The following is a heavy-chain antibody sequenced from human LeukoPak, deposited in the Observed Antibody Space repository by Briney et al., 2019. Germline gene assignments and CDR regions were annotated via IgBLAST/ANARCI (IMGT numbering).Heavy chain of an antibody. V-gene: IGHV3-23*01. CDR1: GFSLSSSA. CDR2: IGRSVVST. J-gene: IGHJ4*02. CDR3: AKIPRFYYDSTGDFDY. D-gene: IGHD3-22*01. Sequence: GRSLRLSCAASGFSLSSSAMSWVSQARGNWLGWVSTIGRSVVSTFYSDSVKGRFTISRDSSKDTLYLQMNSLRVEDTAVYYCAKIPRFYYDSTGDFDYWGQGTLVTVSA.